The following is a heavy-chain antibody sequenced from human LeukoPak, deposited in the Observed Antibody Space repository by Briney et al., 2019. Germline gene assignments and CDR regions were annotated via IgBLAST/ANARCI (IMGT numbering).Heavy chain of an antibody. J-gene: IGHJ6*03. CDR3: ARRLRLYYMDV. D-gene: IGHD3-16*01. CDR1: GGSFSGYY. V-gene: IGHV4-34*01. CDR2: INHSGST. Sequence: SETLSLTCAVYGGSFSGYYWSWIRQPSGKGLEWIGEINHSGSTNYNPSLKSRVTISVDTSKNQFSLKLSSVTAADTAVYYCARRLRLYYMDVWGKGTTVTVSS.